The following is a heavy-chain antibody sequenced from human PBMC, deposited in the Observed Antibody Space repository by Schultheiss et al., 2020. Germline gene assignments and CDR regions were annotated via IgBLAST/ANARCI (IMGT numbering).Heavy chain of an antibody. V-gene: IGHV4-31*03. CDR3: ARDSLYCSSTSCYDY. D-gene: IGHD2-2*01. J-gene: IGHJ4*02. CDR1: GGSISSGGYY. Sequence: SATLSLTCTVSGGSISSGGYYWSWIRQHPGKGLEWIGYIYYSGSTYYNPSLKSRVTISVDTSKNQFSLKLSSVTAADTAVYYCARDSLYCSSTSCYDYWGQGTLVTVSS. CDR2: IYYSGST.